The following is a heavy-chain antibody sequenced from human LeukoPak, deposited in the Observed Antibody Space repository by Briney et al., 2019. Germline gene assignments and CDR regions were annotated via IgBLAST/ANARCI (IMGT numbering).Heavy chain of an antibody. CDR1: GFSFNSYA. Sequence: AGGSLRLSCAASGFSFNSYAMSWVRQAPGKGLEWVSAISGSGGSTYYADSVKGRFTISRDNSKNTLYLQMNSLRAEDTAVYYCAKALGTLRAPIDYWGQGTLVTVSS. CDR2: ISGSGGST. D-gene: IGHD3-16*01. V-gene: IGHV3-23*01. J-gene: IGHJ4*02. CDR3: AKALGTLRAPIDY.